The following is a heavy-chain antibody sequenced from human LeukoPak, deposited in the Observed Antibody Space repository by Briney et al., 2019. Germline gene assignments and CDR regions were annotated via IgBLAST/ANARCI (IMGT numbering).Heavy chain of an antibody. J-gene: IGHJ6*03. CDR3: AADRSGIYYGSGSYSRYYYMDV. CDR2: FDPEDGET. D-gene: IGHD3-10*01. Sequence: ASVKVSCKASGGTFNNYAINWVRQAPGKGLEWMGGFDPEDGETIYAQKFQGRVTMTEDTSTSTAYMELSSLRSEDTAVYYCAADRSGIYYGSGSYSRYYYMDVWGKGTTVTISS. V-gene: IGHV1-24*01. CDR1: GGTFNNYA.